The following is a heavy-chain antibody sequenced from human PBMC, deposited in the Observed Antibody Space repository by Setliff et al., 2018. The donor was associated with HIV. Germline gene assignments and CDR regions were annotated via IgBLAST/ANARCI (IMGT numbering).Heavy chain of an antibody. Sequence: SETLSLTCAVYGESFSDYHWTWIRQPPGKGLEWIGKLIDHSGSTNYKSSLKRRVTTSGDSSKKQFSLKVNSVTVADTAVYYCARGLVRAAVATTRIDYWGQGKLVTVSS. CDR2: LIDHSGST. D-gene: IGHD1-1*01. CDR3: ARGLVRAAVATTRIDY. J-gene: IGHJ4*02. CDR1: GESFSDYH. V-gene: IGHV4-34*01.